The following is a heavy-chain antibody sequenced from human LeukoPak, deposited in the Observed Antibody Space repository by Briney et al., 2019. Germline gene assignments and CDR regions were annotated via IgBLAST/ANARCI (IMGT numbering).Heavy chain of an antibody. CDR2: IYYSGST. D-gene: IGHD3-22*01. CDR3: ARDSSGYYRIDY. Sequence: SETLSLTCTVSGGSISSSSYYWGWIRQPPGKGLEWIGGIYYSGSTYYNPSLKSRVTISVDTSKNQFSLKLSSVTAADTAVYYCARDSSGYYRIDYWGQGTLVTVSS. CDR1: GGSISSSSYY. J-gene: IGHJ4*02. V-gene: IGHV4-39*02.